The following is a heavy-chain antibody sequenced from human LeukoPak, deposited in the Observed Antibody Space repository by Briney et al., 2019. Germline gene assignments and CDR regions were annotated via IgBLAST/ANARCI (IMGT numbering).Heavy chain of an antibody. CDR1: GFTFSSYW. D-gene: IGHD3-10*01. V-gene: IGHV3-74*01. CDR2: INSDGSST. J-gene: IGHJ4*02. Sequence: GGSLRLSCAASGFTFSSYWMHWVRQAPGKGLVWVSRINSDGSSTSYADSVKGRFTISRDNAKNTLYLQMNSLRAEDTAVYYCARDTSAMVRGVPAHPIDYWGQGTLVTVSS. CDR3: ARDTSAMVRGVPAHPIDY.